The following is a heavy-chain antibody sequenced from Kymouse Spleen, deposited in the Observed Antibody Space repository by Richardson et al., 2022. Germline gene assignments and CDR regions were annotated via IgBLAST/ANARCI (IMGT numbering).Heavy chain of an antibody. CDR1: GFTFSNAW. CDR3: TKYSSSSGLVRP. CDR2: IKSKTDGGTT. D-gene: IGHD6-6*01. Sequence: EVQLVESGGGLVKPGGSLRLSCAASGFTFSNAWMSWVRQAPGKGLEWVGRIKSKTDGGTTDYAAPVKGRFTISRDDSKNTLYLQMNSLKTEDTAVYYCTKYSSSSGLVRPLGPGNPGHRLL. V-gene: IGHV3-15*01. J-gene: IGHJ5*02.